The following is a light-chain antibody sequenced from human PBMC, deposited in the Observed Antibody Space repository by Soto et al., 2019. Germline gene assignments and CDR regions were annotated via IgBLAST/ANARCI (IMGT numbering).Light chain of an antibody. CDR2: GAS. CDR1: QSVSSSY. V-gene: IGKV3-20*01. CDR3: QQYGSSSWT. J-gene: IGKJ1*01. Sequence: EIVLTQSPVTASLSALERGTLSCRASQSVSSSYLAWYQQKPGQAPRLLIYGASSRATGIPDRFSGSGSGTDFTLTISRLEPEDFAVYYCQQYGSSSWTFGQGTKVDIK.